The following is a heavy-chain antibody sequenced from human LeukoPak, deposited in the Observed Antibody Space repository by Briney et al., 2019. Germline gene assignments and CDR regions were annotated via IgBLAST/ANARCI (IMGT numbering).Heavy chain of an antibody. J-gene: IGHJ4*02. V-gene: IGHV3-7*05. Sequence: PGGSLRLSCVASGFTLGSYWVSWVRQAPGQGLEWVANIKQDESEKNHVDSVKGRFTISRDNAKNSVHLQMNSLRVEDTAVYYCAKHDGGGFYSLDSWGQGTLVTVSS. D-gene: IGHD2-21*01. CDR2: IKQDESEK. CDR1: GFTLGSYW. CDR3: AKHDGGGFYSLDS.